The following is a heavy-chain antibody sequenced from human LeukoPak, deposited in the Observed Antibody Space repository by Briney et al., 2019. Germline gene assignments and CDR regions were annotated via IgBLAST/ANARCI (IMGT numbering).Heavy chain of an antibody. J-gene: IGHJ4*02. Sequence: GGSLRLSCAASGFTFSSYWMRWVRQAPGKWLEWVANIKQDGGEKYYVDPVKGRFTISRDNAKNSLYLQMNSLRPEDTAVYYCAGRGDGNLYYFDHWGQGTLVTASS. CDR1: GFTFSSYW. V-gene: IGHV3-7*04. D-gene: IGHD5-24*01. CDR3: AGRGDGNLYYFDH. CDR2: IKQDGGEK.